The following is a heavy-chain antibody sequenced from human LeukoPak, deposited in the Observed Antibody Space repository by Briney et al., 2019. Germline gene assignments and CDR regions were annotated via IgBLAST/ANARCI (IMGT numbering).Heavy chain of an antibody. CDR2: IYTSGST. Sequence: SETLSLTCTVSGGSISSYYWSWIRQPAGKGLEWIGRIYTSGSTNYNPSLKSRVTMSVDTSKNQFSLKLSSVTAADTAVYYWASVRYFDWLSHDAFDIWGQGTMVTVSS. D-gene: IGHD3-9*01. CDR3: ASVRYFDWLSHDAFDI. J-gene: IGHJ3*02. V-gene: IGHV4-4*07. CDR1: GGSISSYY.